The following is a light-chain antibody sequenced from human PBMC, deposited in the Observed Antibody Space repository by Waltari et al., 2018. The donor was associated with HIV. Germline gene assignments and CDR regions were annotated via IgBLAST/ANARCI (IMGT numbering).Light chain of an antibody. CDR3: SSYTSSSTYV. CDR2: DVS. Sequence: QSALTQPASVSGSPGQSITISCPGNSSAVGGYTYVSWYQQHPGKAPKLMIYDVSNRPSGVSNRFSGSKSGNTASLTISGLQAEDEADYYCSSYTSSSTYVFGTGTKVTVL. V-gene: IGLV2-14*03. J-gene: IGLJ1*01. CDR1: SSAVGGYTY.